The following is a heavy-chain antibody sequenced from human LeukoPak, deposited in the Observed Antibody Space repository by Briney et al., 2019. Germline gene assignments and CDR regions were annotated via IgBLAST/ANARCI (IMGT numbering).Heavy chain of an antibody. CDR1: GGSISSSNW. CDR2: IYHSGST. V-gene: IGHV4-4*02. J-gene: IGHJ4*02. Sequence: PSETLSLTCAVSGGSISSSNWWSWVRQPPGKGLEWIGEIYHSGSTNYNPSLKSRVTISVDKSKNQFSLKLSSVTAADTAVYYCAREMATTAACLDYWGQGTLVTVSS. D-gene: IGHD5-24*01. CDR3: AREMATTAACLDY.